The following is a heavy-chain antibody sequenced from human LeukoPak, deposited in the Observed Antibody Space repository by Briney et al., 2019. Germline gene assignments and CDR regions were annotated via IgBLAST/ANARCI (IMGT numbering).Heavy chain of an antibody. Sequence: GESLKISCKGSGYSFTSYWIGWVRQMPGKGLEWMGIIYPGDSDTRYSPSFQGQVTISADTSISTAYLQWNSLEASDTAMYYCARQAHFWSVSDYYYYMDVWGKGTTVTVSS. J-gene: IGHJ6*03. CDR3: ARQAHFWSVSDYYYYMDV. CDR2: IYPGDSDT. D-gene: IGHD3-3*02. V-gene: IGHV5-51*01. CDR1: GYSFTSYW.